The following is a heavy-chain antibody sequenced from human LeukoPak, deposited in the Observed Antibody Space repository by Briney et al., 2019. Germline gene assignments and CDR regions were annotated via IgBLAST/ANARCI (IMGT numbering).Heavy chain of an antibody. D-gene: IGHD2-15*01. Sequence: GGSLRLSCAASGFTFSRYSMNWVRQAPGKGLEWVSYISSSSSTIYYADSVKGRFTISRDNAKNSLYLQMNSLRAEDTAVYYCARDLDPAEDAFDIWGQGTMVTVSS. CDR3: ARDLDPAEDAFDI. J-gene: IGHJ3*02. V-gene: IGHV3-48*04. CDR1: GFTFSRYS. CDR2: ISSSSSTI.